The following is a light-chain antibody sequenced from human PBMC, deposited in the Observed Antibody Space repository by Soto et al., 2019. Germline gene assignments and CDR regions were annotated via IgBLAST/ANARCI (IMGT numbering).Light chain of an antibody. Sequence: NPFTPDSSLLSSHVGTRGTHPLLVSQGISSYLAWYQQKPGKAPKLLIFAASTLQSGVPSRFSGSGSGTEFTLTISSLQPEDFATYYCQQLNSYPLTFGGGTKVDIK. J-gene: IGKJ4*01. CDR3: QQLNSYPLT. CDR2: AAS. V-gene: IGKV1-9*01. CDR1: QGISSY.